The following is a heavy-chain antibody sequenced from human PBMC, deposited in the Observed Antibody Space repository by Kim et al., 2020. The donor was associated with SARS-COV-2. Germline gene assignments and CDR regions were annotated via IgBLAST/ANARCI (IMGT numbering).Heavy chain of an antibody. CDR3: ARDILVASFDY. CDR1: GFTFSSYE. V-gene: IGHV3-48*03. Sequence: GGSLRLSCAASGFTFSSYEMNWVRQAPGKGLEWVSYISSSGSTIYYADSVKGRFTISRDNAKNSLYLQMNSLRAEDTAVYYCARDILVASFDYWGQGTLVTVSS. J-gene: IGHJ4*02. CDR2: ISSSGSTI. D-gene: IGHD2-8*02.